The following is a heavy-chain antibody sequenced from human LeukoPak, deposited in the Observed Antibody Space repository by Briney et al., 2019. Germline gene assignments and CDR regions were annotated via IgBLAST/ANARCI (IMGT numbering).Heavy chain of an antibody. Sequence: GGSLRLSCAASGFTFSDYYMSWIRQAPGKGLEWVSYISTTGSAKYYADSVKGRFIISRDNAKNSMYLQMNSLRAEDTAVYYCARGNYYGSGPLDYWGQGSLVTVSS. V-gene: IGHV3-11*01. D-gene: IGHD3-10*01. CDR2: ISTTGSAK. J-gene: IGHJ4*02. CDR3: ARGNYYGSGPLDY. CDR1: GFTFSDYY.